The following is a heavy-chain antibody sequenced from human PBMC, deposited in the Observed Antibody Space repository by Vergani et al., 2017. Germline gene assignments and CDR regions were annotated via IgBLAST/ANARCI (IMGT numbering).Heavy chain of an antibody. D-gene: IGHD4-17*01. J-gene: IGHJ4*02. Sequence: QEQLLQSGGGVVQPGRSLRLSCSAAGFPFSDYGVHWVRQAPGKGLEWVSVISYDGNKKNYADSVKGRFTISRDNSKNTLYLQMNSLRAEDTAVYYCARGASGDYVSSFDYWGQGTLVTVSS. CDR1: GFPFSDYG. CDR2: ISYDGNKK. V-gene: IGHV3-30*03. CDR3: ARGASGDYVSSFDY.